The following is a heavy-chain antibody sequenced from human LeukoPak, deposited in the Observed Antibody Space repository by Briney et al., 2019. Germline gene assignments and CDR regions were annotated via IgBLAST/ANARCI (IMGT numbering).Heavy chain of an antibody. J-gene: IGHJ4*02. CDR2: INHSGST. Sequence: PSETLSLTCAVYGGSFSAYYWSWIRQPPGKGLEWIVEINHSGSTNYNPSLKSRVTISVDTSRNQFSLKVSSVTAADTAVYYCARSERSGIYFDYWGQGTQVTVSS. V-gene: IGHV4-34*01. D-gene: IGHD6-13*01. CDR1: GGSFSAYY. CDR3: ARSERSGIYFDY.